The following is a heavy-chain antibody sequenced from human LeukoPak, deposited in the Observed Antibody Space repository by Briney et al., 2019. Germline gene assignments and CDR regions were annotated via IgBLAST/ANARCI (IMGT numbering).Heavy chain of an antibody. J-gene: IGHJ2*01. CDR3: ARDRDSSGLRDFDL. CDR1: GGSISSYY. V-gene: IGHV4-59*01. CDR2: IYYSGNT. Sequence: TSSETLSLTCTVSGGSISSYYWSWIRQPPGKGLEWIGYIYYSGNTNYNPSLKSRVSISIDTSKNQFSLQLSSVTAADTAVYYCARDRDSSGLRDFDLWGRGTLVTVSA. D-gene: IGHD3-22*01.